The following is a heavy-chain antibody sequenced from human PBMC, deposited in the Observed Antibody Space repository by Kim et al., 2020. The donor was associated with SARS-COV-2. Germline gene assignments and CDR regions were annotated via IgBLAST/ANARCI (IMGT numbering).Heavy chain of an antibody. J-gene: IGHJ4*02. Sequence: ASVKVSCKASGYTFARNGIGWVRQAPGQGLEWMGWISAHNANTRFAQKFQDRVNLTTDTSTNTAYMELRSLRSDDTAVYFCARGRFLWFGDFWGQGTLVAVSS. CDR2: ISAHNANT. CDR1: GYTFARNG. CDR3: ARGRFLWFGDF. D-gene: IGHD3-10*01. V-gene: IGHV1-18*01.